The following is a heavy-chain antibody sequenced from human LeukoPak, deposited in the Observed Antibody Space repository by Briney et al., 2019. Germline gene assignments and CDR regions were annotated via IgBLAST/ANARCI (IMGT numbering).Heavy chain of an antibody. V-gene: IGHV3-7*01. CDR2: IKQDGSEK. CDR3: ARWEGGNEKCFDY. D-gene: IGHD1-1*01. J-gene: IGHJ4*02. CDR1: GFTFSSYW. Sequence: GGSLRLSCAASGFTFSSYWMSWVRQAPGKGLEWVANIKQDGSEKYYVDSVKGRFTISRDNAKNSLYLQMNSLRAEDTAVYYCARWEGGNEKCFDYWGQGTLVTVSS.